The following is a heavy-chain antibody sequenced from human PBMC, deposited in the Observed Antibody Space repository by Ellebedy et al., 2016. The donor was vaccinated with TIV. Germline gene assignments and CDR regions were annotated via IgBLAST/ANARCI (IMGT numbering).Heavy chain of an antibody. CDR2: INPSGGST. D-gene: IGHD6-13*01. V-gene: IGHV1-46*01. J-gene: IGHJ4*02. CDR1: GYTFTSYY. CDR3: ARDLDPYDSSSWYSFDY. Sequence: AASVKVSCKASGYTFTSYYMHWARQAPGQGLEWMGIINPSGGSTSYAQKFQGRVTMTRDTSTSTVYMELSSLRSEDTAVYYCARDLDPYDSSSWYSFDYWGQGTLVTVSS.